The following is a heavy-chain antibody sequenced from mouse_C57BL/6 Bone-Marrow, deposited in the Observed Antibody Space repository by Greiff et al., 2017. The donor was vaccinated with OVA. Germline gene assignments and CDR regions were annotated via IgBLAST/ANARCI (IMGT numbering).Heavy chain of an antibody. CDR2: IHPNSGST. J-gene: IGHJ3*01. V-gene: IGHV1-64*01. CDR3: ARLPHYYGSSPFAY. D-gene: IGHD1-1*01. Sequence: QVQLKQPGAELVKPGASVKLSCKASGYTFTSYWMHWVKQRPGQGLEWIGMIHPNSGSTNYNEKFKSKATLTVDKSSSTAYMQLSSLTSEDSAVYYCARLPHYYGSSPFAYWGQGTLVTVSA. CDR1: GYTFTSYW.